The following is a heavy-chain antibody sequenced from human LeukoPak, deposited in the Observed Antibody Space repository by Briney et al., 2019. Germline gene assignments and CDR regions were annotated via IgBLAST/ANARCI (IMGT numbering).Heavy chain of an antibody. J-gene: IGHJ5*02. Sequence: GGSLRLSCAASGFTVSSNYMSWVRQAPGKGLEWVSVIYSGGSTYYADSVKGRFTISRDNSKNTLYLQMNSLRAEDTAVYYCARGLLAVGATPEYNWFDPWGQGTLVTVSS. CDR1: GFTVSSNY. CDR3: ARGLLAVGATPEYNWFDP. D-gene: IGHD1-26*01. V-gene: IGHV3-66*01. CDR2: IYSGGST.